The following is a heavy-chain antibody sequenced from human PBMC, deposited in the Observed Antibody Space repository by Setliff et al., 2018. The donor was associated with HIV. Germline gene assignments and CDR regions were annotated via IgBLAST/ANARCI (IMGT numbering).Heavy chain of an antibody. J-gene: IGHJ6*03. D-gene: IGHD2-15*01. V-gene: IGHV1-2*02. CDR1: GYTFTGYF. CDR3: ARVWGCEGGSCSYYYYMDV. Sequence: GASVNVSCKASGYTFTGYFMHWVRQAPGQGLEWMGWINPNTGGTSYAQKFQGRVTMTRDTSISTAYMELNWLRSDDTAVYYCARVWGCEGGSCSYYYYMDVWGKGTTVTVSS. CDR2: INPNTGGT.